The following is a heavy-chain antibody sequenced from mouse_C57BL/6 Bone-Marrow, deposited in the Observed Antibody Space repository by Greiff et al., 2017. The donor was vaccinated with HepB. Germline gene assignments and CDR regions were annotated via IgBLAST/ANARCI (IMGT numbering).Heavy chain of an antibody. D-gene: IGHD2-3*01. CDR1: GFNIKDDY. V-gene: IGHV14-4*01. J-gene: IGHJ2*01. CDR3: TTYDGYDY. CDR2: IDPENGDT. Sequence: EVQRVESGAELVRPGASVKLSCTASGFNIKDDYMHWVKQRPEQGLEWIGWIDPENGDTEYASKFQGKATITADTSSNTAYLQLSSLTSEDTAVYYCTTYDGYDYWGQGTTLTVSS.